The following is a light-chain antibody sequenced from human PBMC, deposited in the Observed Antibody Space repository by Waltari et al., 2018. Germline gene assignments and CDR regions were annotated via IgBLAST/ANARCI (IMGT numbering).Light chain of an antibody. V-gene: IGLV2-14*03. CDR1: SSDVGGYNS. J-gene: IGLJ2*01. Sequence: QSALTQPASVSGSPGQSITISCTGTSSDVGGYNSVSWYQQHPGKAPKLMIYDVSNRPSGVSNRFSGSKSGNTASLTISGLQAEDEADYYCSSYTSSSTLVVFGVGTKLTVL. CDR3: SSYTSSSTLVV. CDR2: DVS.